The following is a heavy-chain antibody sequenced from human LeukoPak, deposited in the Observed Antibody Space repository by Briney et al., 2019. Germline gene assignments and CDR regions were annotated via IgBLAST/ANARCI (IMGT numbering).Heavy chain of an antibody. CDR3: ARDQLETYYYYYYGMDV. CDR2: IYHRGST. D-gene: IGHD5-24*01. CDR1: GGSISSSNW. Sequence: SETLSLTCAVSGGSISSSNWWSWVRQPPGKGLEWIGEIYHRGSTNYNPSLKSRVTISVDKSKNQFSLKLSSVTAADTAVYYCARDQLETYYYYYYGMDVWGQGTTVTVSS. J-gene: IGHJ6*02. V-gene: IGHV4-4*02.